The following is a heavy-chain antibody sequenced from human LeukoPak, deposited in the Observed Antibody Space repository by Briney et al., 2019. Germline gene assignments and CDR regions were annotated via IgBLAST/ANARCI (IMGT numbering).Heavy chain of an antibody. V-gene: IGHV3-48*01. CDR1: GFTFSSYS. J-gene: IGHJ3*02. CDR3: ARVGPGSGSNSYDAFDI. D-gene: IGHD1-26*01. Sequence: GGSLRLSCAASGFTFSSYSMNWVRQAPGKGLEWVSYISSSSSTIYYADSVKGRFTISRDNAKNSLYLQMNSLRAEDTAVYYCARVGPGSGSNSYDAFDIWGQGTMVTVSS. CDR2: ISSSSSTI.